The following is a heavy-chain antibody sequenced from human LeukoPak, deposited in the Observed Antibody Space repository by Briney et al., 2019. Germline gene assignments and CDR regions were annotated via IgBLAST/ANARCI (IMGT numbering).Heavy chain of an antibody. J-gene: IGHJ4*02. CDR2: TYYSGIT. CDR3: ADISGSHSTIYY. Sequence: SETLSLSCRVSGGSISRSSYYWGWIRQPPGKGLEWSMNTYYSGITYYNPSLKGRATISEDTSNNQFILKLSPMAAADTASYYWADISGSHSTIYYWGQGALVTVSP. CDR1: GGSISRSSYY. D-gene: IGHD1-26*01. V-gene: IGHV4-39*01.